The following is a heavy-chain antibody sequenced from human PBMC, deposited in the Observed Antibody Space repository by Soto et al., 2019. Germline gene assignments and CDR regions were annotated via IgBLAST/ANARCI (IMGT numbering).Heavy chain of an antibody. CDR3: ARLSSSSWYDPIDY. V-gene: IGHV5-51*01. CDR2: IYPGDSDT. CDR1: GYSFTSYW. Sequence: GEFLKISCKGSGYSFTSYWSGWVRQMPGKGLEWMGIIYPGDSDTRYSPSFQGQVTISADKSISTAYLQWSSLKASDTAMYYCARLSSSSWYDPIDYWGQGTLVTVSS. D-gene: IGHD6-13*01. J-gene: IGHJ4*02.